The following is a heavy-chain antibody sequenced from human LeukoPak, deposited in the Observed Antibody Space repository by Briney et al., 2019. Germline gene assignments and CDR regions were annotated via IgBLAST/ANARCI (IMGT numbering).Heavy chain of an antibody. D-gene: IGHD6-13*01. CDR2: VDHTGST. V-gene: IGHV4-59*01. CDR3: ARERWIAAEYNWFDP. Sequence: PSETLSLTCSVSDDSITMYYWTWIRQPPGKGLEWIGYVDHTGSTNFNPSLNGRVSISRDTTKNLFSLRLRSVTAADTAVYYCARERWIAAEYNWFDPWGQGTLVTVSS. CDR1: DDSITMYY. J-gene: IGHJ5*02.